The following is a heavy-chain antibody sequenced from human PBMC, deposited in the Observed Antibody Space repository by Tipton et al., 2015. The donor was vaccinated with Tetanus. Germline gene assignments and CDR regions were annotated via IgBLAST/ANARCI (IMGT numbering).Heavy chain of an antibody. Sequence: QMQLVQSGAEVKKPGASVKVSCKASGYTFTSYDINWVRQVTGQGLEWMGWMNPNSGNTGYAHKFQGRVTMTRITSISTAYMELSSLRSEDTAVYYCARAPLYYYDSSGYLDYWGQGTLVTVSS. CDR1: GYTFTSYD. CDR2: MNPNSGNT. CDR3: ARAPLYYYDSSGYLDY. J-gene: IGHJ4*02. V-gene: IGHV1-8*01. D-gene: IGHD3-22*01.